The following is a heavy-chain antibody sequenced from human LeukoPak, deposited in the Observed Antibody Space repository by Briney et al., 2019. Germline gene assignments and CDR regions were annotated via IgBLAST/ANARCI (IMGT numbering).Heavy chain of an antibody. J-gene: IGHJ2*01. V-gene: IGHV3-11*01. Sequence: PGGSLRLSCAASGFTFSDYYMSWIRQAPGKGLEWVSYISSSGSTIYYADSVKGRFTISRDNAKNSLYLQMNSLRAEDTAVYYCAREAAWGNWYFDLWGRGTLVPVSS. D-gene: IGHD3-16*01. CDR1: GFTFSDYY. CDR2: ISSSGSTI. CDR3: AREAAWGNWYFDL.